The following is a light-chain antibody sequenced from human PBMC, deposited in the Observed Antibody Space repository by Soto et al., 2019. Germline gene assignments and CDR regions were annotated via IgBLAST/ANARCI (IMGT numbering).Light chain of an antibody. Sequence: DIQMTQSPSTLSASVGDRVTITCRASHSIDIWLAWYQQKPGKAPKLLIYKASILESGVPSRFSGSGYGTXXXXXIXXXXPXDFXTYYXHQYSSYPWTFGQGTKVEIK. CDR2: KAS. V-gene: IGKV1-5*03. J-gene: IGKJ1*01. CDR3: HQYSSYPWT. CDR1: HSIDIW.